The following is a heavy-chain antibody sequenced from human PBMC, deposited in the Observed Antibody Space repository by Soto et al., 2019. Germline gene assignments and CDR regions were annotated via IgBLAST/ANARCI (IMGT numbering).Heavy chain of an antibody. D-gene: IGHD5-12*01. J-gene: IGHJ3*02. Sequence: PGGSLRLSCAASGFTFSSYSMNWVRQAPGKGLEWVSYISSSSSTIYYADSVKGRFTISRDNAKNSLYLQMNSLRAEDTAVYYCARWGFRGGYDSSAFDIWGQGTMVTVSS. CDR2: ISSSSSTI. CDR3: ARWGFRGGYDSSAFDI. V-gene: IGHV3-48*01. CDR1: GFTFSSYS.